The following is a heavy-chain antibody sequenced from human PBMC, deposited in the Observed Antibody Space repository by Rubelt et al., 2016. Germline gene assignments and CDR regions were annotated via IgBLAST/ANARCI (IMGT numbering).Heavy chain of an antibody. CDR1: GFTFSTYG. V-gene: IGHV3-23*01. CDR3: ARHGRRCFDL. CDR2: ISGSGGST. Sequence: PGGSLRLSCAASGFTFSTYGMTWVRQAPGKGLEWVSAISGSGGSTYYADSVKGRFTISRDNSKNALYLQMNSLRTEDTAVYYCARHGRRCFDLWGQGTLVTVSS. J-gene: IGHJ4*02.